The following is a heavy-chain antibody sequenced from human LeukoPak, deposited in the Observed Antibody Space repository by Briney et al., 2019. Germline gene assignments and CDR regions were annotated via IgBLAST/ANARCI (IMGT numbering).Heavy chain of an antibody. V-gene: IGHV4-34*01. J-gene: IGHJ4*02. CDR2: INHSGST. CDR1: GGSISSYY. CDR3: ARRAGAYSHPYDY. Sequence: SETLSLTCTVSGGSISSYYWSWIRQPPGKGLEWIGEINHSGSTNYNPSLKSRVTISVDTSKNQFSLKLSSVTAADTAVYYCARRAGAYSHPYDYWGQGTLVTVSS. D-gene: IGHD4/OR15-4a*01.